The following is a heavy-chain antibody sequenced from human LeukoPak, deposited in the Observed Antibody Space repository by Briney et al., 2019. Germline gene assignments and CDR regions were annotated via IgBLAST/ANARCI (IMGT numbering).Heavy chain of an antibody. D-gene: IGHD6-6*01. CDR3: ARIGRVAARHYYYYMDV. CDR1: GFTFSSYG. CDR2: IWYDGSNK. Sequence: GRSLRLSCAASGFTFSSYGMHWVRQAPGKGLEWVAVIWYDGSNKYYADSVKGRFTISRDNSKNTLYLQMNSLRAEDTAVYYCARIGRVAARHYYYYMDVWGKGTTVTVSS. J-gene: IGHJ6*03. V-gene: IGHV3-33*01.